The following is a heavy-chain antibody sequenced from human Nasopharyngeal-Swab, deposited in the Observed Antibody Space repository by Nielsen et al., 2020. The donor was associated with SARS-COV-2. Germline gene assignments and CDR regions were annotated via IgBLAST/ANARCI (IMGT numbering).Heavy chain of an antibody. J-gene: IGHJ5*02. D-gene: IGHD6-6*01. V-gene: IGHV5-51*01. CDR3: ARHQSGGSSSSRWFDP. CDR2: IYPGDSDT. CDR1: GYSFTSYW. Sequence: GESLKISCKGSGYSFTSYWIGWVRQMPGKGLEWMGIIYPGDSDTRYSPSFQGQVTISADKSISTAYLQWSSLKASDTAMYCCARHQSGGSSSSRWFDPWGQGTLVTVSS.